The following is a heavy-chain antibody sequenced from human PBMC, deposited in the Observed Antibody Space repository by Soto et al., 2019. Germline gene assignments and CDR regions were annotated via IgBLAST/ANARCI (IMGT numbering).Heavy chain of an antibody. Sequence: VGSLRLSCAASGFTFSNAWMSWVRQAPGKGLEWVGRIKSKTDGGTTDYAAPVKGRFTISRDDSKNTLYLQMNSLKTEDTAVYYCTTERFWSGYYTVDYWGQGTLVTVSS. CDR2: IKSKTDGGTT. CDR1: GFTFSNAW. V-gene: IGHV3-15*01. J-gene: IGHJ4*02. D-gene: IGHD3-3*01. CDR3: TTERFWSGYYTVDY.